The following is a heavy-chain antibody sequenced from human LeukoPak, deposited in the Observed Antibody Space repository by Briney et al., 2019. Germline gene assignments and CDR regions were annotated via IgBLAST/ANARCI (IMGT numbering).Heavy chain of an antibody. Sequence: GGSLRLSCAASGFTFSSYAMSWVRQAPGKGLEWVSAISGSGGSTYYADSVKGRFTISRDNSKNTLYLQMNSLRAEDMAVYYCAKVMTRTMVRGVPPSDYWGQGTLVTVSS. J-gene: IGHJ4*02. V-gene: IGHV3-23*01. CDR1: GFTFSSYA. CDR3: AKVMTRTMVRGVPPSDY. D-gene: IGHD3-10*01. CDR2: ISGSGGST.